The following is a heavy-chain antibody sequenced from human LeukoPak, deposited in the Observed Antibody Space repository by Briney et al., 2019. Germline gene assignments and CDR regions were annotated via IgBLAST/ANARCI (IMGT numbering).Heavy chain of an antibody. CDR1: GFTFSIYA. CDR2: ITSTTSST. CDR3: AKGPNGDYVGAFDF. V-gene: IGHV3-23*01. D-gene: IGHD4-23*01. Sequence: GGSLRLSCAASGFTFSIYAMHWVRQAPGKGLEWASTITSTTSSTSCADSVKGRFTISRDNSKRTLYLQMNSLRAEDTAMYYCAKGPNGDYVGAFDFWGQGTLVTVSS. J-gene: IGHJ3*01.